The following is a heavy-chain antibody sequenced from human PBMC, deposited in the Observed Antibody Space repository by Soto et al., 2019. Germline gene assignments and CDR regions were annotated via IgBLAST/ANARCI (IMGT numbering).Heavy chain of an antibody. V-gene: IGHV4-4*02. CDR1: GYSINNSDW. J-gene: IGHJ4*02. Sequence: QLQVQESGPGLVKPSGTLSLTCAVTGYSINNSDWWSWVRQPPGKGLEWIGEIYHSGSYNYNPSRKSRVTMSLDKSNNLFSLKLNSVTAADRAVSYCATGPSYSGRWVDNWGLGTRVTVSS. CDR2: IYHSGSY. D-gene: IGHD6-13*01. CDR3: ATGPSYSGRWVDN.